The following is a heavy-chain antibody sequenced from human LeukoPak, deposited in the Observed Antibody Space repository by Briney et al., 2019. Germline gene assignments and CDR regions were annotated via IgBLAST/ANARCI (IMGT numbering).Heavy chain of an antibody. Sequence: GGSLRLSCAASGLTFNSFWMSWVRQAPGKGLEWVANIKKDGSQKYYVDSVEGRFTISRDNAKNSLYLQMDSLRVDDTAVYYCTRVFGGYDVSDYWGQGTLVTVSS. J-gene: IGHJ4*02. CDR1: GLTFNSFW. CDR3: TRVFGGYDVSDY. D-gene: IGHD3-3*01. CDR2: IKKDGSQK. V-gene: IGHV3-7*03.